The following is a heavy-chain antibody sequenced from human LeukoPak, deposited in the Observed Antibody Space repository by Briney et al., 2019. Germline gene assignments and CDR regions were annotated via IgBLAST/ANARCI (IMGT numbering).Heavy chain of an antibody. CDR2: INQDGSAK. CDR3: ARQYDFATY. J-gene: IGHJ4*02. D-gene: IGHD2-21*02. Sequence: GGSLRLSCAASGFTFSGSAMHWVRQASGKGLEWVANINQDGSAKYYVDSVKGRFTISRDNAKNSVYLQVNSLRAEDTAVYYCARQYDFATYWGQGTLVTVSS. CDR1: GFTFSGSA. V-gene: IGHV3-7*04.